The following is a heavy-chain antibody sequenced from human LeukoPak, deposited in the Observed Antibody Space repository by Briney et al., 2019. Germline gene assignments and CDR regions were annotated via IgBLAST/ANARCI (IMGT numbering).Heavy chain of an antibody. J-gene: IGHJ5*02. CDR2: IYSGGST. CDR1: GFTVSSNY. CDR3: ARDYDILTGQNWFDP. Sequence: GGSLRLSCAASGFTVSSNYMSWVRQAPGKGLEWVSVIYSGGSTYYPDSVKGRFTISRDNSKNTLYLQMNSLRAEDTAVYYCARDYDILTGQNWFDPWGQGTLVTVSS. V-gene: IGHV3-66*01. D-gene: IGHD3-9*01.